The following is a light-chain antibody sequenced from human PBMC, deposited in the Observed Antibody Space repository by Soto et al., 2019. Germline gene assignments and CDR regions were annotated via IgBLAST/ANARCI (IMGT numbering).Light chain of an antibody. CDR1: QSISKW. V-gene: IGKV1-5*01. Sequence: DIQMTQFPSTLSASVGDRVTMTCRASQSISKWLVWYQQKPGKAPKVLIFDASILASGVPSRFSGSGSGTEFTLTISSLQPDDFATYYCQQYNGYSTWTFGQGTKV. CDR2: DAS. CDR3: QQYNGYSTWT. J-gene: IGKJ1*01.